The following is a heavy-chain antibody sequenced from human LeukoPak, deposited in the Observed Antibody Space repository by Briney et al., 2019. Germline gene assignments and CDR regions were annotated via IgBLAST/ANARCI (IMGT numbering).Heavy chain of an antibody. CDR2: TYYRSKWYS. J-gene: IGHJ3*02. CDR1: GDTVSSNSAG. CDR3: AREPSYGSGSDPRHFDAFDI. Sequence: SQTLSLTCALPGDTVSSNSAGWNWIRQPPSRGLEWLVRTYYRSKWYSDYALSVKTRITINPDTSKNQFSLQLNSVTPDDTAVYYCAREPSYGSGSDPRHFDAFDIWGQGTMVTVSS. V-gene: IGHV6-1*01. D-gene: IGHD3-10*01.